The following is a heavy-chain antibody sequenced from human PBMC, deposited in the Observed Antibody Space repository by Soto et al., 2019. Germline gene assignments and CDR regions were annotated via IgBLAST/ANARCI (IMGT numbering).Heavy chain of an antibody. V-gene: IGHV3-30-3*01. J-gene: IGHJ4*02. D-gene: IGHD6-19*01. Sequence: PGGSVRLSCAASGFTFSSYAMHWVRQAPGKGLEWVAVISYDGSNKYYADSVKGRFTISRDNSKNTLYLQMNSLRAEDTAVYYCARDFRIAVAGNFDYWGQGTLVTVSS. CDR3: ARDFRIAVAGNFDY. CDR2: ISYDGSNK. CDR1: GFTFSSYA.